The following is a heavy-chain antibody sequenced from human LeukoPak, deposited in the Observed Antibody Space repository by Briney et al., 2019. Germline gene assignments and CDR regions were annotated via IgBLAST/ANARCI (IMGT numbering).Heavy chain of an antibody. Sequence: ASVKVSCKASGYTFTSYGISWVRQAPGQGLEWVGWISAYNGNTNYAQKLQGRVTMTTDTSTSTAYMELRSLRSDDTAVYYCAREGFCTGSKCPAEYWGQGTLVTVSS. CDR1: GYTFTSYG. V-gene: IGHV1-18*01. D-gene: IGHD2-8*02. CDR2: ISAYNGNT. CDR3: AREGFCTGSKCPAEY. J-gene: IGHJ4*02.